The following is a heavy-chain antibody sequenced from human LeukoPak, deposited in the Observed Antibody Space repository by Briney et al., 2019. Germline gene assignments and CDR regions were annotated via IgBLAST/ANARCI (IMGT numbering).Heavy chain of an antibody. CDR3: AKDLRKVRGVIWFDP. J-gene: IGHJ5*02. CDR1: GFTFSSYG. V-gene: IGHV3-30*02. CDR2: IRYDGSNK. Sequence: GGSLRLSCAASGFTFSSYGMHWVRQAPGKGLEGVAFIRYDGSNKYYADSVKGRFTISRDNSKNTLYLQMNSLRAEDTAVYYCAKDLRKVRGVIWFDPWGQGTLVTVSS. D-gene: IGHD3-10*01.